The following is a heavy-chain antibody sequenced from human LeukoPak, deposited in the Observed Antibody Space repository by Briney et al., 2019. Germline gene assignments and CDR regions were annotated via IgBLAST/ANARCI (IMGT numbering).Heavy chain of an antibody. CDR2: ISASGTII. V-gene: IGHV3-48*03. Sequence: QPGGSLRHSCAASGFTFNSYEMNWVRQAPGKGLEWISYISASGTIIYYADAVKGRFTISRDNAENSLYLEMNSLRAEDTALYYCARTSASTTSYLVRTPSYGMDVWGQGTTVTVSS. CDR3: ARTSASTTSYLVRTPSYGMDV. CDR1: GFTFNSYE. J-gene: IGHJ6*02. D-gene: IGHD6-25*01.